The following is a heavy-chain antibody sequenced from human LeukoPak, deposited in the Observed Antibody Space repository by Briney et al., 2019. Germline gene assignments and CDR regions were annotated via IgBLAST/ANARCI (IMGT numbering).Heavy chain of an antibody. V-gene: IGHV3-74*01. Sequence: PGGSLRLSCAASGFTFISYGRQWVRQAPGKGLVWVSRINTDGSSTSYADSVKGRFTVSRDNAKNTLYLQVNSLRAEDTAVYFCTRELPREVTLDYWGQGTLVTVSS. CDR2: INTDGSST. CDR1: GFTFISYG. CDR3: TRELPREVTLDY. J-gene: IGHJ4*01. D-gene: IGHD2-21*02.